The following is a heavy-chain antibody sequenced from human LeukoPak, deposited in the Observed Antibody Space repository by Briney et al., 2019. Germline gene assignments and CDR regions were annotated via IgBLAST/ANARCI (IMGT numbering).Heavy chain of an antibody. CDR3: ARAEGDFWSGYYSLDY. J-gene: IGHJ4*02. Sequence: GWSLRLSCAASGFTFSSYWMHWVRQAPGKGLVWVSRINSDGSSTTYADSVKGRFTISRDNAKNTLYLQMNSLRAEDTAVYYCARAEGDFWSGYYSLDYWGPGTLVTVSS. V-gene: IGHV3-74*01. CDR2: INSDGSST. D-gene: IGHD3-3*01. CDR1: GFTFSSYW.